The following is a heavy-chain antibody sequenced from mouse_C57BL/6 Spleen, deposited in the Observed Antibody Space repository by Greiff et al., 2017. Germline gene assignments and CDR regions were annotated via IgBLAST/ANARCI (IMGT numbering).Heavy chain of an antibody. Sequence: QVQLKESGAELVRPGASVKLSCKASGYTFTDYYINWVKQRPGQGLEWIARIYPGSGNTYYNEKFKGKATLTAEKSSSTAYMQLSSLTSEDSAVYFCARQATAQATDYWGQGTTLTVSS. V-gene: IGHV1-76*01. CDR3: ARQATAQATDY. CDR1: GYTFTDYY. J-gene: IGHJ2*01. D-gene: IGHD3-2*02. CDR2: IYPGSGNT.